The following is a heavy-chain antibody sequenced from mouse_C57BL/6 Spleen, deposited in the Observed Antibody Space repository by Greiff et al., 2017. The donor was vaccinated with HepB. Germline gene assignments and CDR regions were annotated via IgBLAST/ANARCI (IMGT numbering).Heavy chain of an antibody. CDR1: GYTFTSYW. CDR3: ASTMITTRYFDV. J-gene: IGHJ1*03. CDR2: IYPGSGST. Sequence: VQLQQPGAELVKPGASVKMSCKASGYTFTSYWLTWVKQRPGQGLEWIGDIYPGSGSTNYNEKFKSKATLTVDTSSSPAYMQLSSLTSEDSAVYYCASTMITTRYFDVWGTGTTVTVSS. D-gene: IGHD2-4*01. V-gene: IGHV1-55*01.